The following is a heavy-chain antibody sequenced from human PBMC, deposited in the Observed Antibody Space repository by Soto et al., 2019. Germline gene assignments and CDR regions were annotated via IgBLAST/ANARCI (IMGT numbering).Heavy chain of an antibody. D-gene: IGHD4-17*01. V-gene: IGHV3-23*01. CDR2: ISSNSDST. Sequence: PGGSLRLSCAASGFIFSNYAMNWVRQAPGEGLEWASAISSNSDSTFYAESVRGRFTISRDNSVNTLYLQMGRLRTEDTAVYYCAHPRGYGVFDAVDIWGQGTMVTVSS. CDR3: AHPRGYGVFDAVDI. CDR1: GFIFSNYA. J-gene: IGHJ3*02.